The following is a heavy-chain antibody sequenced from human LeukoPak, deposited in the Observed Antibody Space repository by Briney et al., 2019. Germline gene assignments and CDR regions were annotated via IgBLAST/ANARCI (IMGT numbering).Heavy chain of an antibody. CDR2: IYYSWST. V-gene: IGHV4-59*01. CDR1: GGSISSYY. J-gene: IGHJ4*02. CDR3: ARDKGLYYFDY. Sequence: PSETLSLTCTVSGGSISSYYWSWIRQPPGKGLEWIGYIYYSWSTNYNPSLKSRVTISVDTSKNQFSLKLSSVTAADTAVYYCARDKGLYYFDYWGQGTLVTVSS.